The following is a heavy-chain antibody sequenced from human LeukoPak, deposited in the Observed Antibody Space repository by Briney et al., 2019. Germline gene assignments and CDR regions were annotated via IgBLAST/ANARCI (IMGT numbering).Heavy chain of an antibody. CDR2: IWYDGSNK. Sequence: GGSLRLSCAASGFTFSSYGMHWVRQAPGKGLEWVAVIWYDGSNKYYADSVKGRFTISRDNSKNTLYLQMNSLKTEDTAVYFCASAMWGSQCTCPDYWGQGTLVTVSS. J-gene: IGHJ4*02. CDR1: GFTFSSYG. CDR3: ASAMWGSQCTCPDY. V-gene: IGHV3-33*01. D-gene: IGHD3-16*01.